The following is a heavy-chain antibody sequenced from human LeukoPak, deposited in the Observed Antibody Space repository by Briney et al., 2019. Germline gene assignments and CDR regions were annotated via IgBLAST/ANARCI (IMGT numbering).Heavy chain of an antibody. CDR3: ARLSHYFDSSGYYYVRFFDY. V-gene: IGHV4-59*08. J-gene: IGHJ4*02. D-gene: IGHD3-22*01. CDR1: GGSISSYS. Sequence: PSETLSLTCTVSGGSISSYSWSWLRQPPGKGLEGIGYIHDSGSTNYNPSLKSRVAISVDKSKNQFSLKLSYVTAADTAVYYCARLSHYFDSSGYYYVRFFDYWGQGTLVTVSS. CDR2: IHDSGST.